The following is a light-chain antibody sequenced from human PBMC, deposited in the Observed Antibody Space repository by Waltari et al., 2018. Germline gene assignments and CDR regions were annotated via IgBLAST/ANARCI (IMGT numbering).Light chain of an antibody. CDR1: TSDVGGYHY. Sequence: QSALTQPRSVSGSPGQSVTIPCTGTTSDVGGYHYFSWFQQHPGKAPKLIISDVSERPSGVPDRFSGSKSDNTASLTISGLQAEDEADYYCCSYAGSYTYVFGSGTKVTVL. CDR3: CSYAGSYTYV. J-gene: IGLJ1*01. V-gene: IGLV2-11*01. CDR2: DVS.